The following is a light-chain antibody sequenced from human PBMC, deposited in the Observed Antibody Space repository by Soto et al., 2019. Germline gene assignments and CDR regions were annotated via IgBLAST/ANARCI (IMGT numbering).Light chain of an antibody. CDR2: EVS. Sequence: QSALTQPASVSGSPGQSITISCTGTSSDVGGYKYVSWYQQHPGKAPKLIIFEVSNRPSGVSNRFSGSKSGNTASLTISGLQAEDEAVYYCSSYRRSTTLKVFGTGTKLTVL. V-gene: IGLV2-14*01. J-gene: IGLJ1*01. CDR1: SSDVGGYKY. CDR3: SSYRRSTTLKV.